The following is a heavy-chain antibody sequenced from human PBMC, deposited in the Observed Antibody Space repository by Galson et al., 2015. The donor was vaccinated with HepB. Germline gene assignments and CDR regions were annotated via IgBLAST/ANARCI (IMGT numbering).Heavy chain of an antibody. CDR2: INTSNKSP. CDR3: ARVPNTFSGRGPVDH. Sequence: SVKVSCKASGYMFFTYPIIWVRQAPGQGLEWLGWINTSNKSPTYAHGFTGRFIFSLDMSVSTAYLQINSLQPYDSAVYYCARVPNTFSGRGPVDHWGQGTLVTVSS. D-gene: IGHD2/OR15-2a*01. J-gene: IGHJ4*02. V-gene: IGHV7-4-1*02. CDR1: GYMFFTYP.